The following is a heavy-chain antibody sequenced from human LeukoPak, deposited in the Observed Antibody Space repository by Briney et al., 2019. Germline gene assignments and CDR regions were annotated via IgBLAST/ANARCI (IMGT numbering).Heavy chain of an antibody. CDR1: GYTLTELS. J-gene: IGHJ3*02. D-gene: IGHD6-13*01. V-gene: IGHV1-24*01. CDR3: ARDRSLYSSTWYVPRDGFDI. Sequence: VASVKVSCKVSGYTLTELSMHWVRQAPGKGLEWMGGFGPEDGETIYAQKFQGRVTMTEDTSTDTAYMETSSLRSDDTAVYYCARDRSLYSSTWYVPRDGFDIWGQGTMVTVSS. CDR2: FGPEDGET.